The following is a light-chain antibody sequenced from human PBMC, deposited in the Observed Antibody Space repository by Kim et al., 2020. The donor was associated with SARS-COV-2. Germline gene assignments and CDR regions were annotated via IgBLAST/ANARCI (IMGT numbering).Light chain of an antibody. CDR1: SGINVGTYR. CDR3: MIWHSSAWV. CDR2: YKSDSDK. J-gene: IGLJ3*02. Sequence: QPVLTQPSFLSASPGASASLTCTLRSGINVGTYRIYWYQQKPGSPPQYLLRYKSDSDKQQGSGVPSRFSGSKDASANAGILLISGLQSEDEADYYCMIWHSSAWVFGGGTKLTVL. V-gene: IGLV5-45*03.